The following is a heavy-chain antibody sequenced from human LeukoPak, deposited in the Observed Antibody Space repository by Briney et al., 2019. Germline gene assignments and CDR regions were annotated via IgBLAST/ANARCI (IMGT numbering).Heavy chain of an antibody. Sequence: ASVKVSCKASGYSFTSYGIYWVRQAPGQGLEWMGWTSTSRSRTHTARNFQGRVTMTTDTSTTTAYLEVSGLTSNDTAVYYCAREALNSGAWIYWGQGSLVIVSS. V-gene: IGHV1-18*01. CDR1: GYSFTSYG. J-gene: IGHJ4*02. D-gene: IGHD6-25*01. CDR2: TSTSRSRT. CDR3: AREALNSGAWIY.